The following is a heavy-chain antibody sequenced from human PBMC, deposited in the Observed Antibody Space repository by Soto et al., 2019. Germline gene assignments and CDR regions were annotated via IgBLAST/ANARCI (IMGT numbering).Heavy chain of an antibody. CDR1: GGSFSGYY. V-gene: IGHV4-34*01. J-gene: IGHJ6*02. Sequence: PSETLSLTCAVYGGSFSGYYWSWIRQPPGKGLEWIGEINHSGSTNYNPSLKSRVTISVDTSKNQFSLKLSSVTAADTAVYYCARGSYDYVWGSYRFYSYGMDVWGQGTTVTVSS. CDR2: INHSGST. D-gene: IGHD3-16*02. CDR3: ARGSYDYVWGSYRFYSYGMDV.